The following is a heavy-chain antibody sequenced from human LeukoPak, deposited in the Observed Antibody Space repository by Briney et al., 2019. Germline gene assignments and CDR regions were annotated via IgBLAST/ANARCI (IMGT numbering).Heavy chain of an antibody. D-gene: IGHD2-8*01. CDR2: FYTSGTP. V-gene: IGHV4-61*02. CDR3: ARVKGTEWNWFDP. Sequence: SQTLSLTCTVSGGSISRGSYHWSWIRQPAGKGLEWFGRFYTSGTPIYNPSLKSRVTILVDTSRNQFSLKLSSVTAADTAVYYCARVKGTEWNWFDPWGQGTLVTVSS. CDR1: GGSISRGSYH. J-gene: IGHJ5*02.